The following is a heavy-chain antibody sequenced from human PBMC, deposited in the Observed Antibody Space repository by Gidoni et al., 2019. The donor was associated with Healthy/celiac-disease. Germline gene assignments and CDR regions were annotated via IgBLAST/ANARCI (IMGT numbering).Heavy chain of an antibody. CDR2: ISYDGSNK. V-gene: IGHV3-30*18. CDR1: GFTFSSYG. D-gene: IGHD3-9*01. J-gene: IGHJ4*02. CDR3: AKARGYYDIFGPFDY. Sequence: QVQLVESGGGVVQPGRSLRLSCAAYGFTFSSYGMHWGRQAPGKGLEWVAVISYDGSNKYYADSVKGRFTISRDKSKNTLYLQMNSLRAEDTAVYYCAKARGYYDIFGPFDYWGQGTLVTVSS.